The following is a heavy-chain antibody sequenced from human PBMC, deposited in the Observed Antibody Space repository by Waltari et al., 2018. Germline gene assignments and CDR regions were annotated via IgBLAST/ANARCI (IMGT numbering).Heavy chain of an antibody. Sequence: QVQLVQSGAEVKKPGSSVKVSCKASGGTFSSYAISWVRQSPGQGLEWWGGHIPIFGTANYAQKFQGRVTITTDESTSTAYMELSSLRAEETAVYYCARLRWLRFSRVYWYFDLWGRGTLVTVSS. CDR3: ARLRWLRFSRVYWYFDL. CDR2: HIPIFGTA. V-gene: IGHV1-69*05. D-gene: IGHD5-12*01. CDR1: GGTFSSYA. J-gene: IGHJ2*01.